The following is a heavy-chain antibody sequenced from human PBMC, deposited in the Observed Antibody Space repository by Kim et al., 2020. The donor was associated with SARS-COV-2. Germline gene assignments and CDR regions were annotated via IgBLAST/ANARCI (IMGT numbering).Heavy chain of an antibody. CDR3: ARGLSVVHIVVVTATYGFDY. Sequence: SETLSLTCAVYGGSFSGYYWSWIRQPPGKGLEWIGEINHSGSTNYNPSLKSRVTISVDTSKNQFSLKLSSVTAADTAVYYCARGLSVVHIVVVTATYGFDYWGQGTLVTVSS. V-gene: IGHV4-34*01. CDR1: GGSFSGYY. J-gene: IGHJ4*02. D-gene: IGHD2-21*02. CDR2: INHSGST.